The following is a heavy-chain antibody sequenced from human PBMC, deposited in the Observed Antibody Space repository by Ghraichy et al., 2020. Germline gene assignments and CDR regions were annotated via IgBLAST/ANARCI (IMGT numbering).Heavy chain of an antibody. CDR1: GYTFTSYY. J-gene: IGHJ4*02. CDR3: ARDGCSSTSCYYYFDY. CDR2: INPSGGST. D-gene: IGHD2-2*01. V-gene: IGHV1-46*01. Sequence: ASVKVSCKASGYTFTSYYMHWVRQAPGQGLEWIGIINPSGGSTSYAQKFQGRVTMTRDTSTSTVYMELSSLRSEDTAVYYCARDGCSSTSCYYYFDYWGQGTLVTVSS.